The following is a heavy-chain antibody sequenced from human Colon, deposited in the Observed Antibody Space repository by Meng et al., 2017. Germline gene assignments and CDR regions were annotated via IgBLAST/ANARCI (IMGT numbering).Heavy chain of an antibody. D-gene: IGHD3-9*01. V-gene: IGHV4-34*01. CDR1: GGSFSNYY. CDR2: IHPSGSS. Sequence: HVPLRQWGAGLLKPSDTLSLTCAVYGGSFSNYYLAWIRQPPGKGLEWIGEIHPSGSSYYSPSLQSRVTITLDTSKNQFSLTLSSLTAADTAVYYCARGVDWAKSGNFWGQGTLVTVSS. CDR3: ARGVDWAKSGNF. J-gene: IGHJ4*02.